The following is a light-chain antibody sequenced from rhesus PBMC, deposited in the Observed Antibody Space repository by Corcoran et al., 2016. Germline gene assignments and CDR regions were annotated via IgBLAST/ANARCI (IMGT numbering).Light chain of an antibody. CDR3: LQYSSSPYS. CDR1: QSISSW. J-gene: IGKJ2*01. Sequence: DIKMTQSPSSLSASVGDTVTITCRASQSISSWLDWYQQKPGKAPKLLIYKASTLQSRVPSRFSGSGSGTDFTLTISSLQPEDFATDYCLQYSSSPYSFGQGTKVEIK. CDR2: KAS. V-gene: IGKV1-22*01.